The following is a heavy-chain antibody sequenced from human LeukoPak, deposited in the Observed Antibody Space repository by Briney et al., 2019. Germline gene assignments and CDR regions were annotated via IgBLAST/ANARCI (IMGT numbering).Heavy chain of an antibody. CDR2: IRRKASGGAT. CDR3: TRALASDY. V-gene: IGHV3-49*04. Sequence: GGSLRLSCTGSGFVFGDADMSWVRQAPGKGLDWVGFIRRKASGGATQYAASVKGRFTISRDDSKSIAYLQMNSLRTEDTAVYYCTRALASDYWGQGTLVTVS. J-gene: IGHJ4*02. CDR1: GFVFGDAD.